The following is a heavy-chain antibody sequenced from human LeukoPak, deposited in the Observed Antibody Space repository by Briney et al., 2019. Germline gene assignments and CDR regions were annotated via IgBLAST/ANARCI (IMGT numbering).Heavy chain of an antibody. CDR2: ISSSGSTM. V-gene: IGHV3-48*03. D-gene: IGHD1-26*01. Sequence: GGSLRLSCAASGFTFSSCEMNWVRQAPGKGLEWVSYISSSGSTMYYADSVKGRFTISRDNAKNSLYLQMNSLRAEDTAVYYCARDYLTVGATYYFDYWGQGTQVTVSS. J-gene: IGHJ4*02. CDR3: ARDYLTVGATYYFDY. CDR1: GFTFSSCE.